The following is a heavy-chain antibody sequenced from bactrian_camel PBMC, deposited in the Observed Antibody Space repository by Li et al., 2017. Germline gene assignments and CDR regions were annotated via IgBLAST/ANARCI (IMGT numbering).Heavy chain of an antibody. Sequence: HVQLVESGGGLVQPGGSLRLSCAGSGFTFGVRWMYWVRQAPGKGLEWVSAINSGGGTIYYVDLAKGRFTISRDNVQNTVYLQMNSLKSEDTALYYCAAPPKDTYGGSWPVGGSAFGYWGQGTQVTVS. CDR2: INSGGGTI. CDR1: GFTFGVRW. CDR3: AAPPKDTYGGSWPVGGSAFGY. V-gene: IGHV3S1*01. J-gene: IGHJ6*01. D-gene: IGHD6*01.